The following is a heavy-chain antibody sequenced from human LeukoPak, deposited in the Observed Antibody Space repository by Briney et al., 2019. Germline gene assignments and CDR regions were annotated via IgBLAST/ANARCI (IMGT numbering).Heavy chain of an antibody. CDR3: ARAVYYYDILTGYYRSGAFDI. Sequence: SETLSLTCTVSGGSISSYYWSWIRQPPGKGLEWIGYIYYSGSTTYNPSLKSRVTISVDTSKNQFSLKLSSVTAADTAVYYCARAVYYYDILTGYYRSGAFDIWGQGTMVTVSS. D-gene: IGHD3-9*01. V-gene: IGHV4-59*01. CDR2: IYYSGST. CDR1: GGSISSYY. J-gene: IGHJ3*02.